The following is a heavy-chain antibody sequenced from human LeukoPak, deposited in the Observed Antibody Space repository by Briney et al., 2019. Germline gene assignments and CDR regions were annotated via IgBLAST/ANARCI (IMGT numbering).Heavy chain of an antibody. J-gene: IGHJ4*02. CDR2: IYYSGST. CDR3: ARRGIRYSSGPVEDY. V-gene: IGHV4-59*08. D-gene: IGHD6-19*01. CDR1: GGSISSYY. Sequence: SETLSLTCTVSGGSISSYYWSWIRQPPGKGLEWIGYIYYSGSTDYNPSLKSRVTISVDTSKDQFSLKLSSVTAADTAVYYCARRGIRYSSGPVEDYWGQGTLVTVSS.